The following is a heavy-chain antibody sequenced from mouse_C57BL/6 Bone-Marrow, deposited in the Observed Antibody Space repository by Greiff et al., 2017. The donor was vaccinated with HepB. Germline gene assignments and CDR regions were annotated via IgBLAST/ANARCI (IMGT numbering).Heavy chain of an antibody. V-gene: IGHV6-3*01. Sequence: DVKLVESGGGLVQPGGSMKLSCVASGFTFSNYWMNWVRQSPEKGLEWVAQIRLKSDNYATHYAESVKGRFTISRDASKSSVYLQMNNLRAEDTGIYYCTEFITTLVASYYYAMDYWGQGTSVTVSS. D-gene: IGHD1-1*01. CDR3: TEFITTLVASYYYAMDY. CDR2: IRLKSDNYAT. CDR1: GFTFSNYW. J-gene: IGHJ4*01.